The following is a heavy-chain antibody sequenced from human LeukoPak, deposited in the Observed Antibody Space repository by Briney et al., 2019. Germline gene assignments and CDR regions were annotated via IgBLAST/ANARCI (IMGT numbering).Heavy chain of an antibody. D-gene: IGHD6-19*01. J-gene: IGHJ4*02. CDR1: GFTFSSYA. V-gene: IGHV3-30-3*01. CDR2: ISYDGSNK. Sequence: GGSLRLSCAASGFTFSSYAMHWVRQAPGKGLEWVAVISYDGSNKYYADSVKGRFTISRDNPKNTLYLQMNSLRAEDTAVYYCARDYSSGWEFDYWGQGTLVTVSS. CDR3: ARDYSSGWEFDY.